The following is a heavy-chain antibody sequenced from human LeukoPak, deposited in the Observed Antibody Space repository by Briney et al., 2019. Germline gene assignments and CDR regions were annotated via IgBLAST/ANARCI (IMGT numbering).Heavy chain of an antibody. J-gene: IGHJ6*03. CDR1: GFTFSSYG. CDR3: AKNGDRGAYCTGGTCYPYFYYYMDV. CDR2: ISSTGGTT. D-gene: IGHD2-15*01. Sequence: GGSLRLSCAASGFTFSSYGMSWVRQAPGKGLEWVSSISSTGGTTYYADSVKGRFTISRDNSKNTLYLQMNSLRAEDTAIYYCAKNGDRGAYCTGGTCYPYFYYYMDVWGKGTTVTI. V-gene: IGHV3-23*01.